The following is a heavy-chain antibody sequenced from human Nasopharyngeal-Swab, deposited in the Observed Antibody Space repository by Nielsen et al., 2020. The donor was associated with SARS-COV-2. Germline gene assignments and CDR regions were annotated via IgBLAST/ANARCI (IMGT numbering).Heavy chain of an antibody. J-gene: IGHJ6*02. V-gene: IGHV5-51*01. CDR1: GYSFTSYW. CDR3: VRPEGVATSFKYYFQYGMDV. CDR2: IYPRDSDT. Sequence: GESLKISCKGSGYSFTSYWIDWVRQMPGKGLEWMGIIYPRDSDTRYSPSFQGQVTISADKSISTAYLQWSSLKASDTAMYYCVRPEGVATSFKYYFQYGMDVWGQGTMVTVPS. D-gene: IGHD5-12*01.